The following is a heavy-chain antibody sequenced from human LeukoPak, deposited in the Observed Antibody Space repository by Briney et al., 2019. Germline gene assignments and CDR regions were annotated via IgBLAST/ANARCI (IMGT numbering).Heavy chain of an antibody. CDR1: GGSISSYY. J-gene: IGHJ1*01. Sequence: ESSETLSLTCTVSGGSISSYYWSWIRQPPGKGLEWIGYIYYSGSTYHNPSLKSRVTISVDTSKNQFSLKLSSVTAADTAVYYCARAFRYQLNVLVVRSEYFQHWGQGTLVTVSS. CDR2: IYYSGST. V-gene: IGHV4-59*12. CDR3: ARAFRYQLNVLVVRSEYFQH. D-gene: IGHD2-2*01.